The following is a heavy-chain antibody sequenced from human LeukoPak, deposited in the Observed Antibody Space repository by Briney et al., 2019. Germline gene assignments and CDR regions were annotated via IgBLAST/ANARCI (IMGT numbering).Heavy chain of an antibody. Sequence: SETLSLTCTVSGGSISSSSYYWGWIRQPPGKGLEWIGSFYYSGSTYYNPSLKSRVTISVDTSKNQFSLKLSSVTAADTAVYYCASLSGWYSFDYWGQGTLVTVSS. J-gene: IGHJ4*02. CDR2: FYYSGST. V-gene: IGHV4-39*01. CDR1: GGSISSSSYY. D-gene: IGHD6-19*01. CDR3: ASLSGWYSFDY.